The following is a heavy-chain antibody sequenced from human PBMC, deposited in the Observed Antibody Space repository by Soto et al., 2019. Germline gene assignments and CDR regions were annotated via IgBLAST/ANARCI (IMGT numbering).Heavy chain of an antibody. Sequence: QVQLQQWGAGLLKPSETLSLTCAVYGGSFSGYYWSWIRLPPGKGLEWIGEVNHSGSTNSNPSLTRRVTTSVDSSKHQFSLKRSSVTAVDTGVYYCPRGAPRYCSGGSCSSGRDYWGQGTLVTVSS. V-gene: IGHV4-34*01. CDR2: VNHSGST. CDR1: GGSFSGYY. J-gene: IGHJ4*02. D-gene: IGHD2-15*01. CDR3: PRGAPRYCSGGSCSSGRDY.